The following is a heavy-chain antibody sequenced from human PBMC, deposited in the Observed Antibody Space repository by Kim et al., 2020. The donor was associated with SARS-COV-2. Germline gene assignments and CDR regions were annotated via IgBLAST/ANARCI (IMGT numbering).Heavy chain of an antibody. CDR3: TRGPVVEGFDN. J-gene: IGHJ4*02. CDR2: IKSKANNYAT. V-gene: IGHV3-73*01. D-gene: IGHD2-15*01. Sequence: GGSLRLSCAASGFSLSGSPVHWVRQASGKGLEWVGRIKSKANNYATAYAASVKGRFTISRDDSRNMANLQMSSLKTEDTAVYYCTRGPVVEGFDNWGQGTLVTVSS. CDR1: GFSLSGSP.